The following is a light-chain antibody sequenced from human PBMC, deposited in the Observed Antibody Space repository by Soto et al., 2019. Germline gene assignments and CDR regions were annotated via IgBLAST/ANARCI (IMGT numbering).Light chain of an antibody. CDR3: QQYNSYLTWT. CDR2: KAS. Sequence: DIQMTQSPSTLSASVGDRVTITCRASQSISNWLAWYQQIPWKAPKLLIYKASTLERGVPSRFSGSGTGTEFTLTSSSLQPDDFATYDYQQYNSYLTWTFGQGTRVEIK. CDR1: QSISNW. J-gene: IGKJ1*01. V-gene: IGKV1-5*03.